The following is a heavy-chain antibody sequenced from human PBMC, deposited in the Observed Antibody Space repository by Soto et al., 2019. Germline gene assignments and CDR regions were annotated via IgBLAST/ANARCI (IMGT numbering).Heavy chain of an antibody. J-gene: IGHJ6*03. CDR1: GGSFRDYY. D-gene: IGHD1-1*01. V-gene: IGHV4-34*01. CDR2: INHSGST. CDR3: ARGGTTGAHYYYYMDV. Sequence: TLSLTCAVYGGSFRDYYWSWIRQPPGKGLEWIGEINHSGSTNYNPSLKSRVTISVDTSKNQFSLKLSSVTAADTAVYYCARGGTTGAHYYYYMDVWGKGTTVTVSS.